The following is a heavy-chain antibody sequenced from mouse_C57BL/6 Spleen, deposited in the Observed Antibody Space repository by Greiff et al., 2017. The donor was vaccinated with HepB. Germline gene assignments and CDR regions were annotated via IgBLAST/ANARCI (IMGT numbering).Heavy chain of an antibody. J-gene: IGHJ4*01. V-gene: IGHV7-3*01. D-gene: IGHD1-1*01. CDR3: ASSTVVAKYYAMDY. CDR1: GFTFTDYY. Sequence: EVMLVESGGGLVQPGGSLSLSCAASGFTFTDYYMSWVRQPPGKALEWLGFIRNKANGYTTEYSASVKGQFTISRDNSQSILYLQMNALRAEDSATYYCASSTVVAKYYAMDYWGQGTSVTVSS. CDR2: IRNKANGYTT.